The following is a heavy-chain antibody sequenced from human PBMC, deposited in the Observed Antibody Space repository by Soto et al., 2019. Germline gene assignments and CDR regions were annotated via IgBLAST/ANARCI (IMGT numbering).Heavy chain of an antibody. CDR1: GGSISSSSYY. CDR3: ASHRELRQRFDP. V-gene: IGHV4-39*01. Sequence: PSETLSLTCTVSGGSISSSSYYWGWIRQPPGKGLEWIGSIYYSGSTYYNPSLKSRVTISVDTSKNQFSLKLSSVTAADTAVYYCASHRELRQRFDPRGQGTLVTVSS. D-gene: IGHD1-26*01. J-gene: IGHJ5*02. CDR2: IYYSGST.